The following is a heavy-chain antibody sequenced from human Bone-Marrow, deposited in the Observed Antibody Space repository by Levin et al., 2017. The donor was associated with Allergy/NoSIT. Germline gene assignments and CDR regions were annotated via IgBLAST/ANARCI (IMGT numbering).Heavy chain of an antibody. Sequence: GGSLRLSCAASGFAFSSHWMTWVRQAPGKGLEWVANIKPDGNEKNYVDPVKGRFTISRDNAKNSVYLQMNSLRAEDTAVYYCARGGSTSGWYRTDYWGQGALVTVSS. V-gene: IGHV3-7*01. D-gene: IGHD6-19*01. J-gene: IGHJ4*02. CDR3: ARGGSTSGWYRTDY. CDR1: GFAFSSHW. CDR2: IKPDGNEK.